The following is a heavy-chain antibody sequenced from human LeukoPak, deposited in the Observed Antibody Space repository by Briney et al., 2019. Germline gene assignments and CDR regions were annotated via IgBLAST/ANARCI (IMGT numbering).Heavy chain of an antibody. D-gene: IGHD3-10*01. CDR3: ASGEGYY. Sequence: GGSLRLSCAASGFTFSSYAMSWVRQAPGKGLEWVSAISGSGGRIYYGASVKGRFTISRDNSKNTLNLQMNSLRAEDTAVYYCASGEGYYWGQGTLVTVSS. J-gene: IGHJ4*02. CDR2: ISGSGGRI. CDR1: GFTFSSYA. V-gene: IGHV3-23*01.